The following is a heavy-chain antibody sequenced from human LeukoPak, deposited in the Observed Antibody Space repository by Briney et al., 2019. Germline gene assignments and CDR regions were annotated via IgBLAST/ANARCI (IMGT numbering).Heavy chain of an antibody. D-gene: IGHD6-13*01. CDR2: ISYDGSNK. CDR3: ARDQTRRIAAAGIFGY. Sequence: GRSLRLSCAASGFTFSSYAMHWVRQAPGKGLEWVAVISYDGSNKYYADSVKGRFTISRDNSKNTLYLQMNSLRAEDTAVYYCARDQTRRIAAAGIFGYWGQGTLVTVSS. V-gene: IGHV3-30*04. CDR1: GFTFSSYA. J-gene: IGHJ4*02.